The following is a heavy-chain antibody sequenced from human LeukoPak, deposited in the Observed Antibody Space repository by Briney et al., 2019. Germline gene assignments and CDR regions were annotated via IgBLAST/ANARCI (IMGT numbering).Heavy chain of an antibody. J-gene: IGHJ4*02. CDR3: ARRLVGLTFDY. Sequence: PSETLSLTCTVYGGSFSGFYWSWIRQPPGKGLGWIGEINHSRSTNYNPSLKSRVTISVDTSKNQFSLKLSSVTAADTAVYYCARRLVGLTFDYWGQGTLVTVSS. D-gene: IGHD2-15*01. CDR2: INHSRST. CDR1: GGSFSGFY. V-gene: IGHV4-34*01.